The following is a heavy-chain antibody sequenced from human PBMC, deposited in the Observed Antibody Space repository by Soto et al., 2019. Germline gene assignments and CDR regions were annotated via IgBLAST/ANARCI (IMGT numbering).Heavy chain of an antibody. Sequence: GGSMRLSCAAAGLTFIGYARSWVRQAPGKGLEWVSAISGSGGSTYYADSVKGRFTISRDNSKNTLYLQMNSLRAEDTAVYYCAKRPCSSTSCYWIDYWGQGTLVTVSS. D-gene: IGHD2-2*01. J-gene: IGHJ4*02. V-gene: IGHV3-23*01. CDR2: ISGSGGST. CDR3: AKRPCSSTSCYWIDY. CDR1: GLTFIGYA.